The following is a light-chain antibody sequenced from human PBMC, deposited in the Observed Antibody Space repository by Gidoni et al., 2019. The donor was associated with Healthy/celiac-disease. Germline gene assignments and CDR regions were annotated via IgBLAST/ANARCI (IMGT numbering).Light chain of an antibody. Sequence: DIQMTQSPSSLSASVGDRVTITCQASQDISNYLNRYQQKPGKAPKLLIYDASNLETGVPSRCSGSGSGTDFTFTISSLQPEDIATYYCQQYDNLPPYTFGQGTKLEIK. CDR3: QQYDNLPPYT. CDR2: DAS. V-gene: IGKV1-33*01. CDR1: QDISNY. J-gene: IGKJ2*01.